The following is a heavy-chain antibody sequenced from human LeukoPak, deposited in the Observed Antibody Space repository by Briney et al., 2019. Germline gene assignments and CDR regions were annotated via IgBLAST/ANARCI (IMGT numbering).Heavy chain of an antibody. CDR2: IYTSGST. V-gene: IGHV4-4*09. J-gene: IGHJ6*03. D-gene: IGHD3-16*01. CDR1: GGSISSYY. CDR3: VGGWAAQRHYYMDV. Sequence: SETLSLTCTVSGGSISSYYWSWIRQPPGKGLEWIGYIYTSGSTNYNPSLKSRVTISVDTSKNQFSLKLSSVTAADTAVYYCVGGWAAQRHYYMDVWGKGTTVTVSS.